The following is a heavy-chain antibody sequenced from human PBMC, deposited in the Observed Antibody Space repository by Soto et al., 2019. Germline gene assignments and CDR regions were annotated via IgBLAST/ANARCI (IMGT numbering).Heavy chain of an antibody. V-gene: IGHV1-2*04. Sequence: ASVEVSCKASGYTFTGYYMHWVRQAPGQGLEWMGWINPNSGGTNYAQKFQGWVTMTRDTSISTAYMELSRLRSDDTAMYYCARADYDSSGYYAPNLLDYWGQGTLVTVSS. CDR3: ARADYDSSGYYAPNLLDY. D-gene: IGHD3-22*01. CDR1: GYTFTGYY. CDR2: INPNSGGT. J-gene: IGHJ4*02.